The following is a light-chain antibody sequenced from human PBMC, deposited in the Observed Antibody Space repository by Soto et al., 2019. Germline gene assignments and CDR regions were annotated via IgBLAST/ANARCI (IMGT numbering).Light chain of an antibody. CDR3: AAWDDSLSGPL. Sequence: QSVLTQPPSASETPGQRVTISCSGSSSNIGSNYVYWYQQLPGAAPKLLIYGNNQRPSGVPDRFSGSKSGTSASLAISGLRSEDEADYYCAAWDDSLSGPLFGGGTMLTVL. CDR1: SSNIGSNY. CDR2: GNN. J-gene: IGLJ2*01. V-gene: IGLV1-47*01.